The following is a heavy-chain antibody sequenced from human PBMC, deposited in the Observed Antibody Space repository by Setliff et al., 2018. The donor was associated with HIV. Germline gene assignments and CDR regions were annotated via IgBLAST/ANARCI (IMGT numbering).Heavy chain of an antibody. J-gene: IGHJ4*02. V-gene: IGHV3-15*01. Sequence: PSETLRLSCAASGFTFSNAWMSWVRQAPGKGLVWLGHIKSETDGGTTDYAAPVKGRFTISRDDSKNTVYLHMNSLETEDTAVCYCLGWFIRGQGTLVTVSS. CDR2: IKSETDGGTT. CDR1: GFTFSNAW. D-gene: IGHD6-19*01. CDR3: LGWFI.